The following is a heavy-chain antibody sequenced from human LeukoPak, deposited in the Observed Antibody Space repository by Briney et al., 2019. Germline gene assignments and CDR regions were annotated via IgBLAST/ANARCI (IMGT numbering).Heavy chain of an antibody. CDR2: IYYSGST. CDR1: GGSISSGGYY. V-gene: IGHV4-31*03. D-gene: IGHD1-26*01. Sequence: SETLSLACTVSGGSISSGGYYWSWIRQHPGKGLEWIGYIYYSGSTYYNPSLKSRVTISVDTSKNQFSLKLSSVTAADTAVYYCARVRMGATAAPFDSWGQGTLVTVSS. CDR3: ARVRMGATAAPFDS. J-gene: IGHJ4*02.